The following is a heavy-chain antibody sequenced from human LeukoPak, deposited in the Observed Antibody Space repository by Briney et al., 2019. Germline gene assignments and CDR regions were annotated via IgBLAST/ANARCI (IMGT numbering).Heavy chain of an antibody. D-gene: IGHD1-26*01. J-gene: IGHJ4*02. CDR2: ISYDGSKK. V-gene: IGHV3-30*18. Sequence: GRSLRLSCAASGFTFSRYGMRWVRHAPGKGLEWVETISYDGSKKYYADSVKGRFTNSRDNSKNTLYLQMNSLRAEDTAVYYCAKDGRGVGDTTSSYFDYWGQGTLVTVSS. CDR3: AKDGRGVGDTTSSYFDY. CDR1: GFTFSRYG.